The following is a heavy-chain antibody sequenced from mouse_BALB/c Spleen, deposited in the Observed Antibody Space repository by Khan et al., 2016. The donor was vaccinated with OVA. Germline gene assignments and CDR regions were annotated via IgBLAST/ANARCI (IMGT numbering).Heavy chain of an antibody. CDR1: GYSITSDYA. Sequence: EVKLEESGPGLVKPSQSLSLTCTVTGYSITSDYAWNWIRQFPRNKLEWMGYISYSGSTSYNPSLKSRSSITRDTSKNQFFLQLNSVTTEDTATYFCARSGYEAWFASWGQGTLVTVSA. J-gene: IGHJ3*01. CDR3: ARSGYEAWFAS. CDR2: ISYSGST. V-gene: IGHV3-2*02. D-gene: IGHD2-14*01.